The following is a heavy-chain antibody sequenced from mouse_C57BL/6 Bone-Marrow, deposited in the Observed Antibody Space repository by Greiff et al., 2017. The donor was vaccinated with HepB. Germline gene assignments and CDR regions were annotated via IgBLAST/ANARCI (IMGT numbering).Heavy chain of an antibody. J-gene: IGHJ3*01. CDR3: ARSSYTAWFAY. CDR1: GFTFSSYG. D-gene: IGHD1-1*01. V-gene: IGHV5-6*01. Sequence: EVQGVESGGDLVKPGGSLKLSCAASGFTFSSYGMSWVRQTPDKRLEWVATISSGGSYTYYPDSVKGRFTISRDNAKNTLYLQRSSLKSEDTAMYYCARSSYTAWFAYWGQGTLGTVSA. CDR2: ISSGGSYT.